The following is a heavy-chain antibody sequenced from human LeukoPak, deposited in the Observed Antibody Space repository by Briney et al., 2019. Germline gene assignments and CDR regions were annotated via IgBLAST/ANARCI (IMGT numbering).Heavy chain of an antibody. D-gene: IGHD4-23*01. CDR3: ATSVGDYYYYYMDV. J-gene: IGHJ6*03. V-gene: IGHV1-69*05. CDR1: GGTFSSYA. CDR2: IIPIFGTA. Sequence: SVKVSCKASGGTFSSYAISWVRQAPGQGLEWMGGIIPIFGTANYAQKFQGRVTITTDESTSTAYMELSSLRSEDTAVYYCATSVGDYYYYYMDVWGKGTTVTVSS.